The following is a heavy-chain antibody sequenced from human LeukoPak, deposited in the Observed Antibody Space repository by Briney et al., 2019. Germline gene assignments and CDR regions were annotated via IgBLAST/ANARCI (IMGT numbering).Heavy chain of an antibody. Sequence: PGGSLRLSCAASGFRFSTYWMSWVRQAPGKGLEWVANIKQDGSEKYYVDSVKGRFTVSRDNAKNSLYLEMNSLRAEDTAVYYCARRGHFEFWSGYLQRLEGWFDPWGQGTLVIVSS. D-gene: IGHD3-3*01. CDR3: ARRGHFEFWSGYLQRLEGWFDP. V-gene: IGHV3-7*01. J-gene: IGHJ5*02. CDR1: GFRFSTYW. CDR2: IKQDGSEK.